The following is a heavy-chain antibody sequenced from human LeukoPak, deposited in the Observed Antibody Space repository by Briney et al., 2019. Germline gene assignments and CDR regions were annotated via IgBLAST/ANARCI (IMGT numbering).Heavy chain of an antibody. D-gene: IGHD5-18*01. CDR2: IDPGASYT. CDR1: GYRFTSYR. J-gene: IGHJ4*02. CDR3: ARGAYTYDY. Sequence: GESLKISCEGSGYRFTSYRITWVRQMPGKGLEWMGSIDPGASYTNYSPSIQGHVSISFDKSISTAYLQWSSLKASDTAMYYCARGAYTYDYWGQGTLVTVSS. V-gene: IGHV5-10-1*01.